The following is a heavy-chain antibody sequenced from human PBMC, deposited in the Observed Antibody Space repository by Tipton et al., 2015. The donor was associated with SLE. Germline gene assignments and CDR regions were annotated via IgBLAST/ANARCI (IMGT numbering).Heavy chain of an antibody. Sequence: TLSLTCAVYGGSFSGYYWGWIRQPPGKGLEWIGSIYYSGSTYYNPSLKSRVTISVDTSKNQFSLKLSSVTAADTAVHYCARERSSTSLYYMDVWGKGTTVTVSS. CDR1: GGSFSGYY. D-gene: IGHD2-2*01. CDR3: ARERSSTSLYYMDV. CDR2: IYYSGST. J-gene: IGHJ6*03. V-gene: IGHV4-34*01.